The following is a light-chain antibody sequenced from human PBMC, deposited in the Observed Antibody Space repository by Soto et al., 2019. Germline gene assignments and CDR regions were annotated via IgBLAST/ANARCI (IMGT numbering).Light chain of an antibody. CDR1: QSISSY. V-gene: IGKV1-39*01. J-gene: IGKJ2*01. CDR3: QQSYSTPYT. CDR2: AAS. Sequence: DIQMTQSPSSLSASVGDRVTITCRASQSISSYLNWYQQKPGKAPKLLIYAASSLQRGVPSRFSGSGSGTDFTLTISSLHPEDFATYYCQQSYSTPYTVGQGNKLEIK.